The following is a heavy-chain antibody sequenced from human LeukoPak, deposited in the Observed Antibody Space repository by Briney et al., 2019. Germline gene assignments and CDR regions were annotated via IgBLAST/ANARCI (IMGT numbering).Heavy chain of an antibody. CDR1: GFTFSRYS. J-gene: IGHJ5*02. CDR2: ISSSSSTI. V-gene: IGHV3-48*01. Sequence: GGSLRLSCAASGFTFSRYSMNWVHQAPGKGLEWVSYISSSSSTIYYADSVKGRFTISRDNAKNSLYLQMNSLRAEDTAVYYCARDRNGDYDWFDPWGQGTLVSVSS. CDR3: ARDRNGDYDWFDP. D-gene: IGHD4-17*01.